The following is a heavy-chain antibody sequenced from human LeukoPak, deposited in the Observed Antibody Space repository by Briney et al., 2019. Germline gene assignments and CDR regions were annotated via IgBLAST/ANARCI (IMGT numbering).Heavy chain of an antibody. CDR1: GGSISSYF. D-gene: IGHD5-12*01. CDR3: VSSYGGYVLDH. J-gene: IGHJ4*02. Sequence: SETLSLTCTVSGGSISSYFWNWIRQSPGKGLEWIGRVYHSGSINYNPSLKSRVTISVDTSKNQFSLNLSSVTAADTAVYYCVSSYGGYVLDHWGQGTLVIVSS. CDR2: VYHSGSI. V-gene: IGHV4-59*01.